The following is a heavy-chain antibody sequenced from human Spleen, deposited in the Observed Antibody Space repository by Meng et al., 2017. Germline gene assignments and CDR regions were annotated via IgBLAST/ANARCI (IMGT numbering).Heavy chain of an antibody. Sequence: ITLKESGPTLVKPQQTLTLTCTFSGFSLSTSGVGVGWIRQPPGKALEWLGVIYWDDDKRYSPSLESRVTLTKDTSKNQVVLTMTNMDPVDTATYYCAHTVGAVDYWGQGTLVTVSS. D-gene: IGHD4-17*01. CDR3: AHTVGAVDY. CDR2: IYWDDDK. CDR1: GFSLSTSGVG. V-gene: IGHV2-5*02. J-gene: IGHJ4*02.